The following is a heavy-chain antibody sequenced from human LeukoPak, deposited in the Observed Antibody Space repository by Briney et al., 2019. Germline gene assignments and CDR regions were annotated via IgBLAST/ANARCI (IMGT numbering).Heavy chain of an antibody. CDR3: ARQDGGSYYFDY. V-gene: IGHV4-39*01. J-gene: IGHJ4*02. Sequence: SETLSLTCTVSGGSISSSSYYWGWIRQPPGKGLEWIGSIYYSGSTYYNLSLKSRVTISVDTSKNQFSLKLSSVTAADTAVYYCARQDGGSYYFDYWGQGTLVTVSS. CDR2: IYYSGST. CDR1: GGSISSSSYY. D-gene: IGHD1-26*01.